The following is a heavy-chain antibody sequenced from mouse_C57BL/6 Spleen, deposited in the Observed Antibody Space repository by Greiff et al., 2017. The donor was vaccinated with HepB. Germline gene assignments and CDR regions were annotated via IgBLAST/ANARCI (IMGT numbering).Heavy chain of an antibody. CDR3: ARSDYVDAMDY. Sequence: VQLQQSGAELVKPGASVKMSCKASGYTFTSYWITWVKQRPGQGLEWIGDIYPGSGSTNYNEKFKSKATLTVDTSSSTAYMQLSSLTSEDSAVYYCARSDYVDAMDYWGQGTSVTVSS. CDR2: IYPGSGST. V-gene: IGHV1-55*01. D-gene: IGHD1-1*02. CDR1: GYTFTSYW. J-gene: IGHJ4*01.